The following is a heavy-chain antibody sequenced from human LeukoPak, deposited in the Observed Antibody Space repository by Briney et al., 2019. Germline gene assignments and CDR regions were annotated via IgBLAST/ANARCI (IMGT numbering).Heavy chain of an antibody. J-gene: IGHJ6*03. Sequence: SQTLSLTCTVSGGSISSGDYYWSWIRQPPGKGLEWIGYIYYSGSTYYNPSLKSRVTISVDTSKNQFSLKLSSVTAADTAVYYCACCSTSYYYYMDVWGKGTTVTVSS. CDR3: ACCSTSYYYYMDV. CDR2: IYYSGST. CDR1: GGSISSGDYY. V-gene: IGHV4-30-4*08. D-gene: IGHD2-2*01.